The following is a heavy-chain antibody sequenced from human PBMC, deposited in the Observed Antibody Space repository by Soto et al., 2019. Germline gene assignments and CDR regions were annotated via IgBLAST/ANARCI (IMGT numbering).Heavy chain of an antibody. CDR1: GGSISSGGYY. CDR3: ALIVATNAYYFDY. J-gene: IGHJ4*02. D-gene: IGHD5-12*01. V-gene: IGHV4-31*03. CDR2: IYYSGST. Sequence: PSETLSLTCTVSGGSISSGGYYWSWIRQHPGKGLEWIGYIYYSGSTYYNPSLKSRVTISVDTSKNQFSLKLSSATAADTAVYYCALIVATNAYYFDYWGQGTLVTVSS.